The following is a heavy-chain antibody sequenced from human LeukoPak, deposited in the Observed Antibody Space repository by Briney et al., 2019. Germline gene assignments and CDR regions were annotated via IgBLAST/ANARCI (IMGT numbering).Heavy chain of an antibody. J-gene: IGHJ4*02. Sequence: GGSLRLSCAASGFAFSSYAMYWVRQAPGKGLEWVAVISYDESNKYYADSLEGRFTISRDNSKNTLYLQMNRLRAEDTAVYYCAKRIPTTVKYFDYWGQGTLVTVSS. CDR3: AKRIPTTVKYFDY. CDR2: ISYDESNK. V-gene: IGHV3-30-3*02. CDR1: GFAFSSYA. D-gene: IGHD4-17*01.